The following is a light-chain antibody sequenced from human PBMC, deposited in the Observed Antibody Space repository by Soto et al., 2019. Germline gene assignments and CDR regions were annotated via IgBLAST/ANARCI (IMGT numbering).Light chain of an antibody. Sequence: QSALTQPASVSGSPGQSITISCTGTSSDVGGYNFVSWYKQHSGKAPKLMIYDVSYRPSGVSNRFSGFKSGNTASLTISGLQAEDEADYYCSSYTSSNTVVFGGGTKVTVL. CDR3: SSYTSSNTVV. V-gene: IGLV2-14*03. CDR2: DVS. CDR1: SSDVGGYNF. J-gene: IGLJ2*01.